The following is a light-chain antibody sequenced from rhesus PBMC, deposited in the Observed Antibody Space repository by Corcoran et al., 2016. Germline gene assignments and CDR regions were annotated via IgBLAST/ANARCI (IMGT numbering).Light chain of an antibody. J-gene: IGKJ1*01. Sequence: DIQMTQSPSSLSASVGAKVTITCRASQGISSWLAWYQQKPGKTPKLLIYAASSLQSGVPSRFSGSGYGTDYTLTISSLQPEDFATYYCQQGYNTPWTFGQGTKVEIK. CDR1: QGISSW. CDR2: AAS. CDR3: QQGYNTPWT. V-gene: IGKV1-18*01.